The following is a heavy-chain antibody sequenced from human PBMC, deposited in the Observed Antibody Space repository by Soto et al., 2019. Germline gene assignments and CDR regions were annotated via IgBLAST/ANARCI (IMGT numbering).Heavy chain of an antibody. CDR3: ARRLQWQLRPLDS. V-gene: IGHV3-11*01. CDR1: GFTFSDYY. J-gene: IGHJ4*02. CDR2: INTLSSAI. Sequence: PGGSLSLSCAGSGFTFSDYYITWIRRAPGKGLEWVSYINTLSSAIYYADSVKGRFTISRDNAKNSVYLQMNSLRAEDTAVYYCARRLQWQLRPLDSWGRGTLVTVSS. D-gene: IGHD6-19*01.